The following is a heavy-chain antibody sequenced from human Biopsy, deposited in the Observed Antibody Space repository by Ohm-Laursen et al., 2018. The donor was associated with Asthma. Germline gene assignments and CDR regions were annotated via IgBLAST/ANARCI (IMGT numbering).Heavy chain of an antibody. CDR2: INAGNGNT. CDR1: GYTFINYA. V-gene: IGHV1-3*01. CDR3: ARTYYDFLTGQVNDAFDI. D-gene: IGHD3-9*01. J-gene: IGHJ3*02. Sequence: VASVKVSCKTSGYTFINYAIHWVRQAPGQRLEWMGWINAGNGNTKYSQKVQGRVTITRDTSASIAYMDLSSLRSGDTAVYYCARTYYDFLTGQVNDAFDIWGQGTMVTVSS.